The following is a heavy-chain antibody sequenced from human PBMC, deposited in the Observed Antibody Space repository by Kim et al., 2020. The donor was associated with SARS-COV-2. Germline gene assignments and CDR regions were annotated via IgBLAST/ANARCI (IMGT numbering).Heavy chain of an antibody. D-gene: IGHD2-2*01. CDR3: AKQGDCSSTSCYPPRDYYYYGMDV. Sequence: GGSLRLSCAASGFTFDDYAMHWVRQAPGKGLEWVSGISWNSGSIGYADSVKGRFTISRDNAKNSLYLQMNSLRAEDTALYYCAKQGDCSSTSCYPPRDYYYYGMDVWGQGTTVTVSS. CDR2: ISWNSGSI. CDR1: GFTFDDYA. V-gene: IGHV3-9*01. J-gene: IGHJ6*02.